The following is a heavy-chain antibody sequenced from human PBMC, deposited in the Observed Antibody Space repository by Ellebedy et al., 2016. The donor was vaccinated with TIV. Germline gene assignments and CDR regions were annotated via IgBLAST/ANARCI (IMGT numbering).Heavy chain of an antibody. J-gene: IGHJ6*02. CDR3: ARDRIMYGMDV. Sequence: GESLKISCAASGFTFSSYWMDWVRQAPGKGLEWVANIKKDGSEKYYVDSVKARFTISRDNAKNSLYLQMNSLRAEDTALYYCARDRIMYGMDVWGQGTTVTVSS. V-gene: IGHV3-7*03. CDR2: IKKDGSEK. CDR1: GFTFSSYW. D-gene: IGHD2-15*01.